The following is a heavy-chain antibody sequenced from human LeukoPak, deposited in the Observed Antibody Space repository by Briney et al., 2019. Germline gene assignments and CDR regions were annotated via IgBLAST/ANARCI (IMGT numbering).Heavy chain of an antibody. Sequence: GGSLRVSCAASGFTFSSYWMHWVRQAPGKGLVWVSRINSDGSSTSYADSVKGRFTNSRDNAKNTLHLQMNSLRAEDTAVYYCAENYYDSSGYFGYWGQGTLVTVSS. J-gene: IGHJ4*02. CDR2: INSDGSST. V-gene: IGHV3-74*01. CDR1: GFTFSSYW. CDR3: AENYYDSSGYFGY. D-gene: IGHD3-22*01.